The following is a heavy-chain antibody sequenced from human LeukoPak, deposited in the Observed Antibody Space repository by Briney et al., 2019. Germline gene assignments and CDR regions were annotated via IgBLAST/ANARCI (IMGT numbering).Heavy chain of an antibody. J-gene: IGHJ4*02. Sequence: GGSLRLSCAASGFTFNTHAKHWVPQAPGKGLEGVAVILYDGSNRYYADSVKGRFTISRDNSKNTLYLQMNSLRDEDTAVYYCVRRHSSSWYYFDYWGQGTLVTVSS. CDR1: GFTFNTHA. CDR2: ILYDGSNR. CDR3: VRRHSSSWYYFDY. D-gene: IGHD6-13*01. V-gene: IGHV3-30-3*01.